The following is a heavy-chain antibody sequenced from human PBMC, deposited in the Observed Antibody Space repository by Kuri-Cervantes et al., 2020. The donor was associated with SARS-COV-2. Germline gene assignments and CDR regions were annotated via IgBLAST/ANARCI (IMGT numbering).Heavy chain of an antibody. CDR3: ARDSVFYSSGWYYFDY. CDR2: IGTAGDT. Sequence: GESLKISCAASGFTFSSYDMHWVRQATGKGLEWVSAIGTAGDTYYPGSVKGRFTISRENAKNSLYLQMNSLRAEDTAVYYCARDSVFYSSGWYYFDYWGQGTLVTVSS. D-gene: IGHD6-19*01. CDR1: GFTFSSYD. V-gene: IGHV3-13*01. J-gene: IGHJ4*02.